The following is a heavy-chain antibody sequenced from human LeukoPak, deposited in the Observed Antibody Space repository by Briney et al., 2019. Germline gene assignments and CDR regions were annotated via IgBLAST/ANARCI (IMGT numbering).Heavy chain of an antibody. V-gene: IGHV3-23*01. CDR3: AKDQGIAVGYYYYYMDV. CDR2: ISGSGGST. D-gene: IGHD6-19*01. Sequence: GGSLRLSCAASGFTLSSYAMSWVRQAPGKGLEWVSAISGSGGSTYYADSVKGRFTISGDNSKNTLYLQMNSLRAEDTAVYYCAKDQGIAVGYYYYYMDVWGKGTTVTVSS. J-gene: IGHJ6*03. CDR1: GFTLSSYA.